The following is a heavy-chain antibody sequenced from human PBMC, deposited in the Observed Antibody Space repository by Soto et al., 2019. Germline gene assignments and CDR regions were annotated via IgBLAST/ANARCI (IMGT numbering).Heavy chain of an antibody. V-gene: IGHV4-59*01. CDR2: IYYSGST. J-gene: IGHJ4*02. CDR1: GGSISSYY. Sequence: QVQLQESGPGLVKPSETLSLTCTVSGGSISSYYWSWIRQPPGKGLEWIGYIYYSGSTNYNPSLKRQINLSVDTSKNLSSMKLTSVTAADTAVYYCARRYGGNFDYWGQGTLVTVSS. CDR3: ARRYGGNFDY. D-gene: IGHD1-26*01.